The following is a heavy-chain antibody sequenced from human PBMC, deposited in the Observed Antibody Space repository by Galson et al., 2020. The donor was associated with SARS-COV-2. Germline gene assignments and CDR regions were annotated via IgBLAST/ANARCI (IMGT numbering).Heavy chain of an antibody. CDR2: ISYDGGSK. Sequence: GGSLRLSCAASGFTFSSFGMHWVRQAPGKGLEWVAVISYDGGSKDYGDSVKGRFTISKDNSKNTLFLQMNSLRTEDTAVYFCAKVRHYDFWSGYSGDAFDIWGQGTMVTVSS. V-gene: IGHV3-30*18. J-gene: IGHJ3*02. CDR3: AKVRHYDFWSGYSGDAFDI. CDR1: GFTFSSFG. D-gene: IGHD3-3*01.